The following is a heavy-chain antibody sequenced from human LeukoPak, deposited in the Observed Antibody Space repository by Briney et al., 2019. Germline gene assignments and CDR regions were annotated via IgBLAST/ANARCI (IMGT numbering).Heavy chain of an antibody. Sequence: GGSLRLSCAASGFTFSSYSMNWVRQAPGKGLEWVSSISSSSSYIYYADSVKGRFTISRDNAKNSLYLQMNSLTTEDTAVYYCSRGEIFWSGYLLEYWGQGTLVSVSS. D-gene: IGHD3-3*01. CDR2: ISSSSSYI. J-gene: IGHJ4*02. V-gene: IGHV3-21*03. CDR1: GFTFSSYS. CDR3: SRGEIFWSGYLLEY.